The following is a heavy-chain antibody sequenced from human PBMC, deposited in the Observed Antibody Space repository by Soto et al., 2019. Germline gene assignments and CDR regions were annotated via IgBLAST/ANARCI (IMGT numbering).Heavy chain of an antibody. D-gene: IGHD1-26*01. CDR2: IYNSGST. Sequence: PSGTLSLTCAVSGDSISSAYYWSWMRQPPGMGLEWIGYIYNSGSTFYSPSLKSRVTMSVDTSKNQFSLKLSSVTAADTAVYYCAAFLGAHWYFDLWGRGTLVTVSS. CDR3: AAFLGAHWYFDL. V-gene: IGHV4-30-4*01. J-gene: IGHJ2*01. CDR1: GDSISSAYY.